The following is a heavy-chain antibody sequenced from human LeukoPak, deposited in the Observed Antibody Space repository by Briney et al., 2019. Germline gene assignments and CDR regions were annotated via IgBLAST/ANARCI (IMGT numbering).Heavy chain of an antibody. CDR1: GFTFSSYS. CDR2: ISSSSSYI. D-gene: IGHD3-10*01. V-gene: IGHV3-21*01. J-gene: IGHJ3*02. Sequence: GGSLRLSCAASGFTFSSYSMNWVRQAPGKGLEWVSSISSSSSYIYYADSVKGRFTISRDNAKNSLYLQMNSLRAEDTAVYYCARPLLLWFGELTDAFDIWGQGTMVTVSS. CDR3: ARPLLLWFGELTDAFDI.